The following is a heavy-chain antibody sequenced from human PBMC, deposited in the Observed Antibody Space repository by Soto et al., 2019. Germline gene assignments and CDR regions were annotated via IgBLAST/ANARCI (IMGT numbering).Heavy chain of an antibody. CDR2: TYSKSKWNN. D-gene: IGHD3-10*01. Sequence: PSRSLSLTCVISGDCVSSNSAGWNWIRLSPSRGLEWLGRTYSKSKWNNDYALSVKSRITINPDTSKNQFSLHLYSVTPEDTAVYYCTGITWFRGMDVWGQGTPVTVSS. V-gene: IGHV6-1*01. CDR1: GDCVSSNSAG. J-gene: IGHJ6*02. CDR3: TGITWFRGMDV.